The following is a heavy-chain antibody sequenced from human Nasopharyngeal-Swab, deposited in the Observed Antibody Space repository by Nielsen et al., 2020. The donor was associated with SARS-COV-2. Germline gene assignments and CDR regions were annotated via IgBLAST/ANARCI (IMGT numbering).Heavy chain of an antibody. CDR1: GFTFSSYG. J-gene: IGHJ4*02. CDR2: ISSSGSTI. D-gene: IGHD2-15*01. Sequence: GESLKISCAASGFTFSSYGMHWVRQAPGKGLEWVSYISSSGSTIYYADSVKGRFTISRDNAKNSLYLQMNSLRAEDTAVYYCARDTCSGGSCYTDYWGQGTLVTVSS. V-gene: IGHV3-48*04. CDR3: ARDTCSGGSCYTDY.